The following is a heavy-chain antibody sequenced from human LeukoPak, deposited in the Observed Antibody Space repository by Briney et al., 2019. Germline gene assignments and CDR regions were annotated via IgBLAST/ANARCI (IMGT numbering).Heavy chain of an antibody. D-gene: IGHD2-21*01. CDR2: MNPNSGNT. CDR1: GYTFSSYD. CDR3: ARSFVGTRKRNDY. V-gene: IGHV1-8*01. J-gene: IGHJ4*02. Sequence: ASVKVSCTASGYTFSSYDINWVRQATGQGLEWMGWMNPNSGNTGYAQRFQGRVTMTRSTSISTAYMELSSLTSDDTAVYYCARSFVGTRKRNDYWGQGTLVTVSS.